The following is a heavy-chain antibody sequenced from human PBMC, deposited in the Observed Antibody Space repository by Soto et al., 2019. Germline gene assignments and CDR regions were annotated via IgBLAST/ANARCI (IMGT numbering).Heavy chain of an antibody. D-gene: IGHD2-2*01. CDR3: AREAGYCSRTSCYRRAFDT. CDR1: EFTFSGHW. CDR2: INTDGGSS. J-gene: IGHJ3*02. Sequence: EVQLVESGGDLVQPGGSLRLSCAASEFTFSGHWMHWVRQVPGKGLEWVSRINTDGGSSAYADSVKGRFTISRDNAKNTLYLQMNGLRAEDTAVYYCAREAGYCSRTSCYRRAFDTWGQGTTVTVSS. V-gene: IGHV3-74*03.